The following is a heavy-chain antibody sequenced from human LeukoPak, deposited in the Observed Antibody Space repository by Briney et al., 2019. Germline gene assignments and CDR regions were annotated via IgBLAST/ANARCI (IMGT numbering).Heavy chain of an antibody. V-gene: IGHV3-48*01. J-gene: IGHJ6*03. CDR1: GITFSSYT. D-gene: IGHD6-25*01. Sequence: GGSLRLSCAASGITFSSYTMNWVRQPPGKGLEWVSNIGTSTTTIYYADSVKGRFTISRDNAKNSLYLQMNSLRADDTAVYYCARFAAGGSYYYYMDVWGKGTTVTVSS. CDR2: IGTSTTTI. CDR3: ARFAAGGSYYYYMDV.